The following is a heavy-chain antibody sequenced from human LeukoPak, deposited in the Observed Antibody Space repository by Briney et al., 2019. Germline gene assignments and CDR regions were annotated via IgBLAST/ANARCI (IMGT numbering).Heavy chain of an antibody. V-gene: IGHV4-34*01. J-gene: IGHJ4*02. CDR1: GGSFSGYY. D-gene: IGHD3-22*01. CDR2: INHTGNT. Sequence: SETLSLTCAVNGGSFSGYYWNWIRQPPGKRLEWIGEINHTGNTNYNPSLKRRVTISVDTSQKQFSLRLNSVTAADTAVYYCARGRDDYYDSSGYYDNWGQGTLVTVSS. CDR3: ARGRDDYYDSSGYYDN.